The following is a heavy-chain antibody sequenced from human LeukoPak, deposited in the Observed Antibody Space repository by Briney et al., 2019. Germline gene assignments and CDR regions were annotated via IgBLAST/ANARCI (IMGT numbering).Heavy chain of an antibody. V-gene: IGHV1-18*01. CDR3: ATDRLVRGVTEVDY. Sequence: ASVKVSCKASGYTFTSYGISWVRQAPGQGLEWMGWISAYNGNTNYAQKLQGRVTMTTDTSTSTAYMELRSLRSEDTAVYYCATDRLVRGVTEVDYWGQGTLVTVSS. D-gene: IGHD3-10*01. CDR2: ISAYNGNT. J-gene: IGHJ4*02. CDR1: GYTFTSYG.